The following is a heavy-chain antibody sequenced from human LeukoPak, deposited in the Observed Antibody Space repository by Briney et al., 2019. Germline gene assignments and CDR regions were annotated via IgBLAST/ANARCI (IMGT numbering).Heavy chain of an antibody. CDR1: GFTFNNFG. CDR2: IGYDESKK. Sequence: GGSLRLSCEASGFTFNNFGMHWVRQAPGKGLEWVACIGYDESKKYYADAVKGRFTISRDDSKNTLYLQMNALKTAETAVYYRAKNPMAVTITGVASQGYWGEGTLVSVSS. J-gene: IGHJ4*02. CDR3: AKNPMAVTITGVASQGY. D-gene: IGHD5-24*01. V-gene: IGHV3-30*02.